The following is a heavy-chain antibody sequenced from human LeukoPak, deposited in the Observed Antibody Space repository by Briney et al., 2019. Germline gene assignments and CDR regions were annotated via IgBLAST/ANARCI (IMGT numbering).Heavy chain of an antibody. CDR3: ARHKKQYYDFDY. CDR1: GGSISSSSYY. V-gene: IGHV4-39*01. CDR2: IYYSGST. J-gene: IGHJ4*02. D-gene: IGHD3-3*01. Sequence: SETLSLTCTVSGGSISSSSYYWGWIRQPPGKGLEWIGSIYYSGSTYYNPSLKSRVTISVYTSKNQFSLKLSSVTAADTAVYYCARHKKQYYDFDYWGQGTLVTVSS.